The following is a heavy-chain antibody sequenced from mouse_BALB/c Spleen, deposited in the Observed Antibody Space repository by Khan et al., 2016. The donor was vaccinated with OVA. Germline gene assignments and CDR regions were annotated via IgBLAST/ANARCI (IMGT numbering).Heavy chain of an antibody. CDR3: ARGNYYGYYFDY. V-gene: IGHV3-2*02. CDR1: GYSITSGYA. D-gene: IGHD1-1*01. Sequence: VQLKESGPGLVKPSQSLSLTCTVPGYSITSGYAWNWIRQFPGNKLEWMGYISYSGVPSYTPSLKSRISITRATSKNQFFLQLNSVTTEDTATYFCARGNYYGYYFDYWGQGTTLTVSS. J-gene: IGHJ2*01. CDR2: ISYSGVP.